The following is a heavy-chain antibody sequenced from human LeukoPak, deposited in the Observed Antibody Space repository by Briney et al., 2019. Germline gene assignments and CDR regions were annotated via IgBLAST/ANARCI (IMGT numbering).Heavy chain of an antibody. V-gene: IGHV5-51*01. J-gene: IGHJ4*02. Sequence: GESLKISCKGSGYSFTSYWIGWVRQMPGKGLEWIGIIYSPSFQGQVTISADKSISTAYLQWSSLKASDTAMYYCARAGYCSSTSCYEDWGQGTLVTVSS. D-gene: IGHD2-2*03. CDR3: ARAGYCSSTSCYED. CDR2: IY. CDR1: GYSFTSYW.